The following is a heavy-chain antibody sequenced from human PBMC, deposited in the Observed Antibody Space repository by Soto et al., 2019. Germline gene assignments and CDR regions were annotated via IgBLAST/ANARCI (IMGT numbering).Heavy chain of an antibody. CDR1: GGSVRNNDFY. Sequence: KASETLSLTCTVSGGSVRNNDFYWSWIRQPPGKGLEWIGNMHYSGSTGYNPSLRSRVTISVDTSKNQFSLKLTSVTAADTAVYYCARDPAPWGQGTLVTVSS. CDR2: MHYSGST. J-gene: IGHJ5*02. V-gene: IGHV4-30-4*01. CDR3: ARDPAP.